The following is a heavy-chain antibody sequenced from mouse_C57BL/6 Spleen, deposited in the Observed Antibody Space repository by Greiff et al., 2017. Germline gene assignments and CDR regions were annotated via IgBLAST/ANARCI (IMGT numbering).Heavy chain of an antibody. CDR2: IWGVGST. CDR3: ASIYSGFAY. Sequence: QVQLKESGPGLVAPSQSLSITCTVSGFSLTSYGVDWVRQSPGKGLEWLGVIWGVGSTNYNSAHKTILSISKDNSKSQVFLKMNSLQTDDTAMYYCASIYSGFAYWGQGTLVTVSA. D-gene: IGHD2-1*01. J-gene: IGHJ3*01. V-gene: IGHV2-6*01. CDR1: GFSLTSYG.